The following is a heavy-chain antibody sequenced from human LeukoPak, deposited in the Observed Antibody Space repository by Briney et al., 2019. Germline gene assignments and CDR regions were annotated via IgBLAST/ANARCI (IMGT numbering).Heavy chain of an antibody. CDR3: ARQPYMLGAYYFDY. V-gene: IGHV4-59*08. D-gene: IGHD1-26*01. CDR1: GGSMSSYY. Sequence: PSETLSLTCTVSGGSMSSYYWSWIRQPPGKGLEWIGYIFYSGSTNYNPSLKSRVTLSVDTSKNQFSLKLGSVTAADTAVYYCARQPYMLGAYYFDYWGQGTLVTDSS. J-gene: IGHJ4*02. CDR2: IFYSGST.